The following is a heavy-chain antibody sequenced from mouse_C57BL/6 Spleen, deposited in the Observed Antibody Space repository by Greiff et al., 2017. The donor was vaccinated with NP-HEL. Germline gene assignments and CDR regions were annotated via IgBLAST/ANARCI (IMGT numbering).Heavy chain of an antibody. CDR3: ARDTTVVAKGYFDY. Sequence: VQLQESGAELARPGAPVKLSCKASGYTFTSYGISWVKQRTGQGLEWIGEIYPRSGNTYYNEKFKGKATLTADKSSSTAYMELRSLTSEDSAVYFCARDTTVVAKGYFDYWGQGTTLTVSS. CDR2: IYPRSGNT. J-gene: IGHJ2*01. V-gene: IGHV1-81*01. CDR1: GYTFTSYG. D-gene: IGHD1-1*01.